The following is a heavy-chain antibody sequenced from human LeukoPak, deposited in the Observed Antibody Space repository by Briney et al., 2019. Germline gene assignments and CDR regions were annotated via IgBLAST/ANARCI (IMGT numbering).Heavy chain of an antibody. J-gene: IGHJ6*03. D-gene: IGHD2-2*01. CDR1: GGTFSSYA. CDR2: IIPIFGTA. Sequence: SVKVSCKASGGTFSSYAISWVRQAPGQGLEWMGGIIPIFGTANYAQKFQGRVTITTDESTSTAHMELSSLRSEDTAVYYCARVVPAPEYYYYYMDVWGKGTTVTVSS. V-gene: IGHV1-69*05. CDR3: ARVVPAPEYYYYYMDV.